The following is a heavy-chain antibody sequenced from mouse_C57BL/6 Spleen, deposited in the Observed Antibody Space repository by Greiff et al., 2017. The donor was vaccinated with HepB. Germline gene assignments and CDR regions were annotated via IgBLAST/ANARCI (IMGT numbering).Heavy chain of an antibody. Sequence: QVQLQQSGPELVKPGASVKISCKASGYAFSSSWMNWVKQRPGKGLEWIGRIYPGDGDTNYNGKFKGTATLTADKSSSTAYMQLSSLTSEDSAVYFCARLGDFYFDYWGQGTTLTVSS. CDR3: ARLGDFYFDY. V-gene: IGHV1-82*01. D-gene: IGHD2-13*01. CDR2: IYPGDGDT. J-gene: IGHJ2*01. CDR1: GYAFSSSW.